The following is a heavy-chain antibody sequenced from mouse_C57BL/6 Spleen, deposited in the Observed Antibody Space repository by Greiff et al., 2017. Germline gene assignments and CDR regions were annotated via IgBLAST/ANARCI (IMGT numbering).Heavy chain of an antibody. D-gene: IGHD2-4*01. CDR2: IYPGSGST. J-gene: IGHJ3*01. V-gene: IGHV1-55*01. CDR1: GYTFTSYW. CDR3: ARGDDDVGFAY. Sequence: QVQLQQPGAELVKPGASVKMSCKASGYTFTSYWITWVKQRPGQGLEWIGDIYPGSGSTNYNENFKSKATLTVDTSSSTAYMQLSSLASEDSAVYYCARGDDDVGFAYWGQGTLVTVSA.